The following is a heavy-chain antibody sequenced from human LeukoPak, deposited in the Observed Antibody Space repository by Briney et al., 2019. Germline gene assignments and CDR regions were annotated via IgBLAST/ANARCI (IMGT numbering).Heavy chain of an antibody. CDR2: INPNSGDT. CDR1: GYTFTGYW. D-gene: IGHD3-10*01. Sequence: ASVKVSCKASGYTFTGYWMHWVRQAPGQGLEWMGWINPNSGDTNYGQKFQGRVTMTRDTSTSTVYMELSSLRSEDTAVYYCARDPGSGSYLAYFDYWGQGTLVTVSS. CDR3: ARDPGSGSYLAYFDY. J-gene: IGHJ4*02. V-gene: IGHV1-2*02.